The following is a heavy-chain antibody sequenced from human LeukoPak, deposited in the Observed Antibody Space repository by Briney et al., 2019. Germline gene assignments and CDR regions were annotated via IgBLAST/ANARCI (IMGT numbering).Heavy chain of an antibody. Sequence: GSSVKVSCKASGGTFSSSAIIWVRQAPGQGLEWMGGIIPIFGTTNYAQKFQGRVTITADEFTSTAYMELISLRSEDTAVYYCARRWGPHCSSISCYWRDWYFDLWGRGTLVTVSS. V-gene: IGHV1-69*01. CDR1: GGTFSSSA. D-gene: IGHD2-2*01. CDR2: IIPIFGTT. CDR3: ARRWGPHCSSISCYWRDWYFDL. J-gene: IGHJ2*01.